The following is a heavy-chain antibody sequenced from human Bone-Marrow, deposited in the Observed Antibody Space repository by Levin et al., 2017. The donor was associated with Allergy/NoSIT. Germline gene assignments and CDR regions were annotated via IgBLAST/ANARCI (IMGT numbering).Heavy chain of an antibody. Sequence: GASVKVSCLCSGFTFSSYAMSWVRQAPGKGLEWVSHMTSNGLGTYYADSVKGRFTISRDISKDTLYLQMNSLRAEDMAIYYCARTTYGDPDYWGQGALVTVSS. CDR2: MTSNGLGT. D-gene: IGHD4-17*01. J-gene: IGHJ4*02. CDR1: GFTFSSYA. V-gene: IGHV3-23*01. CDR3: ARTTYGDPDY.